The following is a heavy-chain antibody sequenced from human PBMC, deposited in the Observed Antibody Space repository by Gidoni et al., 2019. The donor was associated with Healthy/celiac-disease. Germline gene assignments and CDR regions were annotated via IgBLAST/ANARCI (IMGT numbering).Heavy chain of an antibody. Sequence: EVQLVESGGGLVKPGGSLRLSCAASGFTFSNAWMSWVRQAPGKGREWVGRIKSKTDGGTTDYAAPVKGRFTISRDDSKNTLYLQMNSLKTEDTAVYYCTTDVAVYYDFWSGYAPQTDVWGQGTTVTVSS. J-gene: IGHJ6*02. CDR1: GFTFSNAW. D-gene: IGHD3-3*01. CDR2: IKSKTDGGTT. CDR3: TTDVAVYYDFWSGYAPQTDV. V-gene: IGHV3-15*01.